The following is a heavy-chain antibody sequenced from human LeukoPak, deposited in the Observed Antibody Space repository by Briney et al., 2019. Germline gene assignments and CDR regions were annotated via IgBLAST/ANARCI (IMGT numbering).Heavy chain of an antibody. J-gene: IGHJ4*02. CDR3: ARVGRYCSSASCHFDY. CDR1: GFTFSCYS. V-gene: IGHV3-48*01. Sequence: GGSLRLSCAASGFTFSCYSMNWVLQAPGKGLEWVSYISSSSSTIYYADSVKGRFTISRDNAKNSLYLQMNSLRAEDTAVYYCARVGRYCSSASCHFDYWGQGTLVTVSS. D-gene: IGHD2-2*01. CDR2: ISSSSSTI.